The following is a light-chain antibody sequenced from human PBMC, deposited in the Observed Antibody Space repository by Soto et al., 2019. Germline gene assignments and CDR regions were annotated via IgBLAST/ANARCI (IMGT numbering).Light chain of an antibody. CDR1: QSVSSN. CDR2: GAS. V-gene: IGKV3-15*01. CDR3: QQYHNWPLT. J-gene: IGKJ4*01. Sequence: EIVMTQSPATLSVSPGERATLSCRASQSVSSNLAWYQQKPGQAARLLIYGASTRATGIPARFSGSVSGTEFTLTISSMHSEHFAVYYCQQYHNWPLTFGGGTKVDIK.